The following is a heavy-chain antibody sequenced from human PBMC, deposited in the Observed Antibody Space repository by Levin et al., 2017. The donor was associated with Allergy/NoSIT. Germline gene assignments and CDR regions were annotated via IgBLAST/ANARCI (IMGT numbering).Heavy chain of an antibody. CDR2: IYWDGDK. V-gene: IGHV2-5*02. CDR3: AHRGWEMAANPFDY. Sequence: SGPTLVKPTQTLTLTCSFSGFSLSTSGVGVAWIRQPPGKALEWLALIYWDGDKQYSPSLQSRLSITKDTSENQVVLTMTNLDPVDTATYYCAHRGWEMAANPFDYWGQGTLVTVSS. CDR1: GFSLSTSGVG. J-gene: IGHJ4*02. D-gene: IGHD5-24*01.